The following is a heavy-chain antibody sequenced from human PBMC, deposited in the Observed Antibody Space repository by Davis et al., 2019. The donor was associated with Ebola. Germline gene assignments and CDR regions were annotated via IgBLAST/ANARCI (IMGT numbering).Heavy chain of an antibody. J-gene: IGHJ4*02. V-gene: IGHV1-69*04. CDR1: GGTFSSYA. Sequence: SVKVSCKASGGTFSSYAISWVRQAPGQGLEWMGRIIPILGIANYAQKFQGRVTMTRDTSTSTVYMELSSLRSEDTAVYYCARDRYYDSSGYYEFGDYWGQGTLVTVSS. D-gene: IGHD3-22*01. CDR2: IIPILGIA. CDR3: ARDRYYDSSGYYEFGDY.